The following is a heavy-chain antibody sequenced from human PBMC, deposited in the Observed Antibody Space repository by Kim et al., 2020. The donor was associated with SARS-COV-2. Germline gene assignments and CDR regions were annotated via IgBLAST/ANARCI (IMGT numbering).Heavy chain of an antibody. CDR3: ARDRPFVATEYGMDV. Sequence: QKFQGRVTMTRDTSISTAYMELSRLRSDDTAVYYCARDRPFVATEYGMDVWGQGTTVTVSS. V-gene: IGHV1-2*02. D-gene: IGHD5-12*01. J-gene: IGHJ6*02.